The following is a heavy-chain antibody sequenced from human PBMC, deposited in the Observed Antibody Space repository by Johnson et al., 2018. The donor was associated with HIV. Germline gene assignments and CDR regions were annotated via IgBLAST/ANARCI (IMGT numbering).Heavy chain of an antibody. CDR2: IGYDGNDK. CDR3: AKDRGSARAFDAFDI. CDR1: GFTVSSNY. V-gene: IGHV3-30*18. D-gene: IGHD6-6*01. J-gene: IGHJ3*02. Sequence: VQLVESGGGLIQPGGSLRLSCAASGFTVSSNYMSWVRQAPGKGLEWVAAIGYDGNDKDYADSVKGRFTISRDNSKNTLYLQINSLRAEDPAVYYCAKDRGSARAFDAFDIWGQGSMVTVSS.